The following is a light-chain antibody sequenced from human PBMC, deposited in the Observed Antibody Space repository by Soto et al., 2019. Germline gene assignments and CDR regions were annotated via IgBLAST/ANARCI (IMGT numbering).Light chain of an antibody. V-gene: IGKV1-39*01. J-gene: IGKJ2*01. CDR3: QQSYSTPYT. CDR2: AVS. Sequence: IQMTQSPSSLSASVGDRVTITCRASQTISSYLNWYQQKPGKAPRLLIYAVSNLQTGVPSTFSGSGSGTDFTLTISSLQPEDFATYYCQQSYSTPYTFGQGTKLEIK. CDR1: QTISSY.